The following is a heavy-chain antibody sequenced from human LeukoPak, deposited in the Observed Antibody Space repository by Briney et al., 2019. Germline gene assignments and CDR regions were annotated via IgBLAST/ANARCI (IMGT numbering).Heavy chain of an antibody. CDR1: GFTFSSYS. CDR3: ARALASVVIPPVGY. V-gene: IGHV3-21*01. Sequence: PGGSLRLSCAASGFTFSSYSMNWVRQAPGKGLEWVSSISSSSSYIYYADSVKGRFTISRDNSKNTLYLQMNSLRAEDTAVYYCARALASVVIPPVGYWGQGSLVTVSA. CDR2: ISSSSSYI. D-gene: IGHD3-22*01. J-gene: IGHJ4*02.